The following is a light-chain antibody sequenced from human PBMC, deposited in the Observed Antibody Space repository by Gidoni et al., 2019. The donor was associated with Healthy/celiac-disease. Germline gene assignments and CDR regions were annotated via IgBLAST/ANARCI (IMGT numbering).Light chain of an antibody. CDR1: QSISSW. CDR3: QQYSSYWWA. J-gene: IGKJ1*01. V-gene: IGKV1-5*03. CDR2: KAS. Sequence: DIQMTQSPSTLSASVGDRVTITCRASQSISSWLAWYQQKPGKAPKLLIYKASSLESGVPSRFSGSGSGTEFTLTISSLQPDDFATYYCQQYSSYWWAFGQXTKVEIK.